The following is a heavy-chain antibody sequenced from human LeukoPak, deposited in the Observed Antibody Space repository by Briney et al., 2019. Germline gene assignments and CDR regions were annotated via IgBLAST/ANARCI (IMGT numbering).Heavy chain of an antibody. D-gene: IGHD3-10*01. V-gene: IGHV1-2*02. Sequence: ASVKVSCKASGYTFIAYYMHWVRQAPGQGLEWMGWINPNSGGTNYAQKFQGRVTMTRDTSIGTAYMDLSRLRSDDTAVYYCARDLRNYYGSGSYSRLDYWGQGTLVTVSS. CDR2: INPNSGGT. CDR1: GYTFIAYY. CDR3: ARDLRNYYGSGSYSRLDY. J-gene: IGHJ4*02.